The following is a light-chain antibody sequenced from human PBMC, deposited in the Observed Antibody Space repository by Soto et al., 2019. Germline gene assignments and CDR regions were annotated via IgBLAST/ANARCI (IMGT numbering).Light chain of an antibody. CDR3: PQYYNTPPF. V-gene: IGKV4-1*01. CDR1: QSVLYSSNNKNY. J-gene: IGKJ4*01. Sequence: DIVMTQSPDSLAVSLGERATINCKSSQSVLYSSNNKNYLAWYQQKPGQPPKLLIYWASTRDSGVPDRFGGSGSGTDFTITISSLQAEDVAVYYCPQYYNTPPFFGGGTKVEIK. CDR2: WAS.